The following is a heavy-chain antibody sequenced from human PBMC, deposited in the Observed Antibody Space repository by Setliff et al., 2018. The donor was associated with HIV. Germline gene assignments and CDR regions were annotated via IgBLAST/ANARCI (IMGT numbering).Heavy chain of an antibody. V-gene: IGHV4-61*02. J-gene: IGHJ6*03. CDR3: ARETYYYDNPQYYYYYMDV. CDR1: GGSISSGSYY. D-gene: IGHD3-22*01. Sequence: PSETLSLTCTVSGGSISSGSYYWSWIRQPAGKGLEWIGRIYTSGSTNYNPSLKSRVTISVDTSKNQFSLKLRSVTAADTAVYYCARETYYYDNPQYYYYYMDVWGKGTTVNVSS. CDR2: IYTSGST.